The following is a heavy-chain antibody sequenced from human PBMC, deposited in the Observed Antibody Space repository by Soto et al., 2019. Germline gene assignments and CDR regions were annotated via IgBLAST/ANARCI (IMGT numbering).Heavy chain of an antibody. CDR3: ARASIFFAL. D-gene: IGHD3-3*02. V-gene: IGHV3-48*01. Sequence: EVQLVESGGGLVQPGGSLRLSCAASGFTFSSYSMNWVRQAPGKGLEWVSYISSSSSTIYYADSVKGRFTISRDNAKNSLYLQMNSLRAEDTAVYYCARASIFFALWGRGTLVTVSS. J-gene: IGHJ2*01. CDR2: ISSSSSTI. CDR1: GFTFSSYS.